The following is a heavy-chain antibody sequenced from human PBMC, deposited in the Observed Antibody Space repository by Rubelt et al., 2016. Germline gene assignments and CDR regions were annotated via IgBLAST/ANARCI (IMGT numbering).Heavy chain of an antibody. J-gene: IGHJ4*02. D-gene: IGHD6-13*01. Sequence: QVQLVQSGAEVKKPGASVKVSCKASGYTFTSYGISWVRQAPGQGLAWMGWLSAYNGNPHYAQKLQGRVTMTTDTSTSTAYMELRSLRSDDTAVYYCARVISGVEYSSSWHFDYWGQGTLVTVSS. CDR3: ARVISGVEYSSSWHFDY. CDR2: LSAYNGNP. CDR1: GYTFTSYG. V-gene: IGHV1-18*01.